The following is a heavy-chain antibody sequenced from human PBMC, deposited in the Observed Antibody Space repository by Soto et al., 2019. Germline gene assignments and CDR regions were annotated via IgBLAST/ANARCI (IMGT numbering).Heavy chain of an antibody. CDR3: AGWEQQRAGKDY. D-gene: IGHD6-13*01. CDR1: GGTFSSYA. CDR2: IIPIFGTA. J-gene: IGHJ4*02. V-gene: IGHV1-69*06. Sequence: QVQLVQSGAEVKKPGSSVKVSCKASGGTFSSYAISWVRQAPGQGLEWMGGIIPIFGTANYAQKFQGRVTITADKSTSTAYMEMSSLSSEDTAVYYCAGWEQQRAGKDYWGQGTLVTVSS.